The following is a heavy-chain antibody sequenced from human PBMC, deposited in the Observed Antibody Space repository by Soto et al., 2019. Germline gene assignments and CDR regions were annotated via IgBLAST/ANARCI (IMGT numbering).Heavy chain of an antibody. D-gene: IGHD6-19*01. V-gene: IGHV3-11*01. CDR1: GFSFSDYY. CDR3: AKMTSSGWYDPVFH. CDR2: ISGTSSNI. J-gene: IGHJ4*02. Sequence: QVQLVESGGGLVKTRGSLRLSCVASGFSFSDYYMSWVRQAPGKGLEWIAYISGTSSNIYYGDYVKGRFTISRDNAENSVFLQMNNLRAEDTARYYCAKMTSSGWYDPVFHWGQGTLVTVSS.